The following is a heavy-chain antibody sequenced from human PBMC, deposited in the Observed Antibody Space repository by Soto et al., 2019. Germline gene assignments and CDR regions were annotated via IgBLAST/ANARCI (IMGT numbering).Heavy chain of an antibody. CDR3: ARFGFGELSYCYYGMDV. V-gene: IGHV1-8*01. D-gene: IGHD3-10*01. CDR2: MNPNSGNT. J-gene: IGHJ6*02. Sequence: ASVKVSCKASGYTFTSYDINWVRQATGQGLEWMGWMNPNSGNTGYAQKFQGRVTMTRNTSISTAYMELSSLRSEDTAVYYCARFGFGELSYCYYGMDVWGQGTTVTVSS. CDR1: GYTFTSYD.